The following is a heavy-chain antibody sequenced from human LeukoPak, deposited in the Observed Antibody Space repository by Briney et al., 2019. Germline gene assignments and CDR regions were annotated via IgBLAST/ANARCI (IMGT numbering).Heavy chain of an antibody. V-gene: IGHV3-23*01. Sequence: PGGSLRLSCAASGFTFSSYAMSWVRQAPGKGLEWVSAISGSGGSTYYADSVKGRFTISRDNSKNTLYRKMNSLRAEDTAVYYCAKNSHYYDSSGYYSDGWYYWGQGTLVTVSS. CDR3: AKNSHYYDSSGYYSDGWYY. CDR2: ISGSGGST. CDR1: GFTFSSYA. J-gene: IGHJ4*02. D-gene: IGHD3-22*01.